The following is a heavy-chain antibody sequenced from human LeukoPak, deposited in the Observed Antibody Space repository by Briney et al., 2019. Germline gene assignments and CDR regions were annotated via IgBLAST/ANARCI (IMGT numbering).Heavy chain of an antibody. D-gene: IGHD4-11*01. CDR3: ARDPSQYGNYSYYYGMDV. CDR2: IKQDGSEK. V-gene: IGHV3-7*01. J-gene: IGHJ6*02. CDR1: GFTFCSYW. Sequence: GGSLRLSCAASGFTFCSYWMSWARQAPGKGLEGVANIKQDGSEKYYVDSVKGRFTISRDNAKNSLYLQMNSLRAEDTAVYYCARDPSQYGNYSYYYGMDVWGQGTTVTVSS.